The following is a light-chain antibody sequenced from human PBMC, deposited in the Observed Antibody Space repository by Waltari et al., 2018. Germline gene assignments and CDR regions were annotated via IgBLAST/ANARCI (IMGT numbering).Light chain of an antibody. CDR3: QQYNSYWT. Sequence: DIQMTQSPSTLSASVGDRVTITCRASQSIRSWLAWYQQKPGKAPKLLIYKASTLEGGVPSRFSGSGSGTEFTLTISSLQPDDFATYYCQQYNSYWTFGQ. CDR2: KAS. V-gene: IGKV1-5*03. J-gene: IGKJ1*01. CDR1: QSIRSW.